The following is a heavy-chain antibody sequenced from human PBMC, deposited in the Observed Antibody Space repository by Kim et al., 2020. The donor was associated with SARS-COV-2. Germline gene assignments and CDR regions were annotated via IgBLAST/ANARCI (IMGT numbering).Heavy chain of an antibody. CDR2: IRSKAYGGTT. J-gene: IGHJ4*02. CDR3: GVAHLSPIIDY. Sequence: GGSLRLSCTASGFTFGDYAMSWVRQAPGKGLEWVGFIRSKAYGGTTEYAASVKGRFTISRDDSKSIAYLQMNSLKTEDTAVYYCGVAHLSPIIDYWGQGTLVTVSS. CDR1: GFTFGDYA. D-gene: IGHD2-15*01. V-gene: IGHV3-49*04.